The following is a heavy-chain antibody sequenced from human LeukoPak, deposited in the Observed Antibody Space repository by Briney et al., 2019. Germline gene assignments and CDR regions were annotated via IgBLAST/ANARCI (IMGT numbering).Heavy chain of an antibody. CDR3: ARDRGTWNDDGFDY. V-gene: IGHV4-39*07. CDR1: GGSISSSSYY. Sequence: SETLSLTCTVSGGSISSSSYYWGWIRQPPGKGLEWIGSIYYSGSTYYNPSLKSRVTISVDTSKNQFSLKLSSVTAADTAVYYCARDRGTWNDDGFDYWGQGTLVTVSS. D-gene: IGHD1-1*01. CDR2: IYYSGST. J-gene: IGHJ4*02.